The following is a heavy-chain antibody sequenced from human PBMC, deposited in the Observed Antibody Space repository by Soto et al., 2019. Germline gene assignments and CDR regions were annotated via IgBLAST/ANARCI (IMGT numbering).Heavy chain of an antibody. CDR3: AKDTTGGTYFDN. Sequence: GGSLRLSCAASGFTFGTYAMSWVRQAPGKGLEWVSGISGSGGSAFYADSVKGRFTVSRDNSKNTLYLKMNSLRAEDTALYYCAKDTTGGTYFDNWGQGTLVTVSS. CDR2: ISGSGGSA. J-gene: IGHJ4*02. V-gene: IGHV3-23*01. CDR1: GFTFGTYA. D-gene: IGHD2-8*02.